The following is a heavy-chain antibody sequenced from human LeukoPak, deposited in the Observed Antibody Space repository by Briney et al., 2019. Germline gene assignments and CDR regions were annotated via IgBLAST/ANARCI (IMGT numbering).Heavy chain of an antibody. CDR1: VGSISSSSYY. CDR3: ARLAATIRYLDY. CDR2: IYYSGST. D-gene: IGHD5-12*01. J-gene: IGHJ4*02. V-gene: IGHV4-39*01. Sequence: PSETLSLTCTVSVGSISSSSYYWGWIRHPPGKGLEWIGSIYYSGSTYYTPSLKCRVTISVDTSKNHFSLKLSSVTAADTAVYYCARLAATIRYLDYWGQGTLVTVSS.